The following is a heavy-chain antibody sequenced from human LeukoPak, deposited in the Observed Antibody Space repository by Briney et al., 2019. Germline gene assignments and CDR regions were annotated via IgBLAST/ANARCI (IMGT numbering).Heavy chain of an antibody. V-gene: IGHV4-59*01. D-gene: IGHD6-13*01. J-gene: IGHJ4*02. CDR1: GGSINSYY. CDR2: MYYTGST. CDR3: ARETPSSSWSHFDY. Sequence: PSETLSLTCTVSGGSINSYYWSWIRQPPGKGLEWIGYMYYTGSTNYNPSLKSRVTISVDTSKHQFSLKLSSVTAADTAVYYCARETPSSSWSHFDYWGQGTPVTVSS.